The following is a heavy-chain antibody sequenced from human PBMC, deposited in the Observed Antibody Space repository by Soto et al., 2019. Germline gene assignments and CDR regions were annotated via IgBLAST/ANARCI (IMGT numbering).Heavy chain of an antibody. CDR1: GGSISSKSDY. J-gene: IGHJ5*02. Sequence: QVQLQESGPGLVKPSETLSLTCTVSGGSISSKSDYWGWIRQPPGKGLEWIASFYFAGNTYSNPSLKSRVTLSMGSSQNQFSLSLPSVTAADTAVYFCVRHDKAAVVSKGFDPWGQGILVTVSS. V-gene: IGHV4-39*01. CDR2: FYFAGNT. CDR3: VRHDKAAVVSKGFDP. D-gene: IGHD3-22*01.